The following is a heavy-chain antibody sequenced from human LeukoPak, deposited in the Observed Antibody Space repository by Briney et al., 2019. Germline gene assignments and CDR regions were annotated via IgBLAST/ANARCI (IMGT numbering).Heavy chain of an antibody. CDR2: INPSGGST. D-gene: IGHD5/OR15-5a*01. V-gene: IGHV1-46*01. Sequence: GASVKVSCKASGYTFTSYYMHWVRQAPGQGLEWMGIINPSGGSTSYAQKFQGRVTMTRDTSTSTVYMELSSLRSEDTAVYYCARDGLPLTSVDAFDIWGQGTMVTVSS. CDR1: GYTFTSYY. J-gene: IGHJ3*02. CDR3: ARDGLPLTSVDAFDI.